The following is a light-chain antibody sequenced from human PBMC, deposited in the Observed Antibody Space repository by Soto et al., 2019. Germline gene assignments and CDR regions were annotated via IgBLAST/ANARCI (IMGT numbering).Light chain of an antibody. CDR3: QQYGSSPLT. Sequence: IVLAPAPGPLSLSPGGRAPLPCRASQSVSSSYLAWYQQKPGQAPRLLIYGASSRATGIPDRFSGSGSGTDFTLTISRLEPEDFAVYYCQQYGSSPLTFGGGTKVDIK. CDR2: GAS. J-gene: IGKJ4*01. V-gene: IGKV3-20*01. CDR1: QSVSSSY.